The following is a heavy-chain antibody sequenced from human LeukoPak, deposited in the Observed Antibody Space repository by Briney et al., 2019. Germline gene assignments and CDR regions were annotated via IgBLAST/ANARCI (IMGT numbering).Heavy chain of an antibody. CDR2: ISGYNDNP. D-gene: IGHD2-2*01. CDR1: GYTFTSFG. Sequence: ASVKVSCKASGYTFTSFGISWVRQAPGQGLEWMGWISGYNDNPHYVQKFQDRVTMTTDTSSSTAYMELRSLRSDDTAVYYCARVGRDYRSTRCHWSDWLDPWGQGTLVIVSS. J-gene: IGHJ5*02. V-gene: IGHV1-18*01. CDR3: ARVGRDYRSTRCHWSDWLDP.